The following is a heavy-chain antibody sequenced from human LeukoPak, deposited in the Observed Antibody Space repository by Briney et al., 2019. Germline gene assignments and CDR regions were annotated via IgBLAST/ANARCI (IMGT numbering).Heavy chain of an antibody. D-gene: IGHD6-6*01. CDR1: GFTFSSYA. J-gene: IGHJ4*02. V-gene: IGHV3-23*01. CDR2: ISGSGGST. CDR3: AKDKEYSSSKFDY. Sequence: GGSLRLPCAASGFTFSSYAMSWVRQAPGKGLEWVSAISGSGGSTYYADSVKGRFTISRDNSKNTLYLQMNSLRAEDTAVYYCAKDKEYSSSKFDYWGQGTLVTVSS.